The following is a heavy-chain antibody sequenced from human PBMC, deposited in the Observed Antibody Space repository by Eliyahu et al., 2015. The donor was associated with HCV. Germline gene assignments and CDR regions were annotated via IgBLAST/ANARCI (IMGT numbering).Heavy chain of an antibody. CDR1: GFTFSDFT. V-gene: IGHV3-21*01. CDR3: ARDTGGWYGKPIDY. CDR2: ITWWWGYI. Sequence: EVQLVESGGGLVNPGGSLRLSCAASGFTFSDFTMNWVRQAPGKRLEWVSSITWWWGYIYYANSVKGRFTISRDNAKNSLFLQMNSLRAEDTAVYYCARDTGGWYGKPIDYWGQGTLVTVSS. J-gene: IGHJ4*02. D-gene: IGHD6-19*01.